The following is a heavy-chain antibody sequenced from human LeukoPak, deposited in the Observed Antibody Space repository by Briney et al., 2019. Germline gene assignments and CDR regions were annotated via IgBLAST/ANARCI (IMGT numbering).Heavy chain of an antibody. D-gene: IGHD3-10*01. CDR1: GGSISSGGYY. V-gene: IGHV4-30-2*01. J-gene: IGHJ4*02. CDR2: IYHSGST. CDR3: ARKRNYGSGSYYPYYFDY. Sequence: SETLSLTCTVSGGSISSGGYYWSWIRQPPGKGLEWIGYIYHSGSTYYNPSLKSRVTISVDRSKNQFSLKLSSVTAADTAVYYCARKRNYGSGSYYPYYFDYWGQGTLVTVSS.